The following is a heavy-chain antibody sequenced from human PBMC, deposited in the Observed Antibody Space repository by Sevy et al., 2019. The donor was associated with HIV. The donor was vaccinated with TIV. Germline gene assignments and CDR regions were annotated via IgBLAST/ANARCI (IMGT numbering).Heavy chain of an antibody. CDR2: INPNSGGT. Sequence: ASVKVSCKASGYTFTGYYMHWVRQAPGQGLEWMGWINPNSGGTDYAQKFQGRVTMTRDTSISIAYMELGRLRSDDTAVYFCAKDRWGIAAAGTGVFDYWGQGALVTVSS. J-gene: IGHJ4*02. CDR3: AKDRWGIAAAGTGVFDY. D-gene: IGHD6-13*01. V-gene: IGHV1-2*02. CDR1: GYTFTGYY.